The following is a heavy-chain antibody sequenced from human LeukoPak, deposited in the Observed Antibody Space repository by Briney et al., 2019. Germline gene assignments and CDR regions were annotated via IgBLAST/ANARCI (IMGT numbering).Heavy chain of an antibody. CDR3: AKDFGYERNRPFDY. CDR1: GFTFSSYA. Sequence: GGSLRLSCAASGFTFSSYAMSWVRQAPGKGLEWVSAISGSGGSTYYADSVKGRFTISRDNSKNTLYLQMNSRRAEDTAVYYCAKDFGYERNRPFDYWGQGTLVTVSS. CDR2: ISGSGGST. J-gene: IGHJ4*02. V-gene: IGHV3-23*01. D-gene: IGHD2-2*01.